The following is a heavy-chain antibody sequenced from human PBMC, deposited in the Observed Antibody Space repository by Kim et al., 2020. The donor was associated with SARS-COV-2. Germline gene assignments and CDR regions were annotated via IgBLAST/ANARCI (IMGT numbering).Heavy chain of an antibody. CDR2: ISDGGNSK. J-gene: IGHJ6*02. Sequence: GGSLRLSCAASGLTFSTYGMSWVRQAPGQGLEWVSSISDGGNSKNYADFVKGRFTISRDNSKNTLFLQMNGLRADDTALYYCAKDRGSYYFNGLDVWGQGTTVIVSS. CDR1: GLTFSTYG. CDR3: AKDRGSYYFNGLDV. V-gene: IGHV3-23*01. D-gene: IGHD3-10*01.